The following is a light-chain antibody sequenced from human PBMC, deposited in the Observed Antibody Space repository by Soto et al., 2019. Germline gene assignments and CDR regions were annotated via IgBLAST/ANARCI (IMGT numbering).Light chain of an antibody. J-gene: IGLJ1*01. CDR3: GTWDTTLYV. CDR1: SSNIGKSY. CDR2: DNN. V-gene: IGLV1-51*01. Sequence: QSVLTQPPSVSAAPGQKVTISCSGSSSNIGKSYVSWYQQLPGTAPKLLIYDNNKRPSGIPDRFSGSKSGTSATLGITGLQTGDEADYYCGTWDTTLYVFGTGTKVTVL.